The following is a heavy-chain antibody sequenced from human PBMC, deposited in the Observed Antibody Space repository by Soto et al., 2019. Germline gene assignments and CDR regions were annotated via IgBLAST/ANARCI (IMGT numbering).Heavy chain of an antibody. CDR2: INPLPTSGST. V-gene: IGHV1-46*01. Sequence: QVQLVQSGAEVKKPGSSVKVSCKASGYIFTNYYIHWVRQAPGQGLEWMAIINPLPTSGSTNYAQKFQGRVNVTRDTSTSTVYMELSSLTSEDTAIYYCARDLTAAAYWGQGTLVTVS. CDR3: ARDLTAAAY. D-gene: IGHD6-13*01. J-gene: IGHJ4*02. CDR1: GYIFTNYY.